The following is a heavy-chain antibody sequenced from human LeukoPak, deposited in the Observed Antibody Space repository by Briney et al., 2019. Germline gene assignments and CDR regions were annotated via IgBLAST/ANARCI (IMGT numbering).Heavy chain of an antibody. CDR3: ARGSAPAGTYHLDC. D-gene: IGHD6-25*01. J-gene: IGHJ4*02. V-gene: IGHV3-30-3*01. Sequence: GSLRLSCAASGFTFSNYAMLWVRQPPGKGPEWVAVISDDGNSDHYADSVKGRFTFSRDNSKNTLSLQMNSLRGEDTAVYYCARGSAPAGTYHLDCWGQGTLVTVSS. CDR2: ISDDGNSD. CDR1: GFTFSNYA.